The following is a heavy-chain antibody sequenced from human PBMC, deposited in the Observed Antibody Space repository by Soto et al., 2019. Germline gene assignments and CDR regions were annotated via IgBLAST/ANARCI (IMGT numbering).Heavy chain of an antibody. CDR1: GGSVSSGSYY. V-gene: IGHV4-61*01. J-gene: IGHJ4*02. D-gene: IGHD6-19*01. CDR3: ARVSSGWYYFDY. Sequence: SETLSLTCTVSGGSVSSGSYYWSWIRQPPGKGLEWIGYMHNSGSTNYNPSLKSRVIISVDTSKSQFSLKLSSVTAADTAVYYCARVSSGWYYFDYWGQGTLVTVSS. CDR2: MHNSGST.